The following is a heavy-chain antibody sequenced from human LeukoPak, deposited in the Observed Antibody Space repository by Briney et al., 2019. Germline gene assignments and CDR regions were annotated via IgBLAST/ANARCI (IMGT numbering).Heavy chain of an antibody. CDR3: ARVQTTSVYYYGMDV. J-gene: IGHJ6*02. CDR1: GFTVSSNH. V-gene: IGHV3-53*01. CDR2: IYRGGST. D-gene: IGHD4-17*01. Sequence: GGSLRLSCAASGFTVSSNHMSWVRQAPGTGLEWVSVIYRGGSTYYADSVKGRFTISRDNSKNTLYLQMNSLRAEDTAVYYCARVQTTSVYYYGMDVWGQGTTVTVSS.